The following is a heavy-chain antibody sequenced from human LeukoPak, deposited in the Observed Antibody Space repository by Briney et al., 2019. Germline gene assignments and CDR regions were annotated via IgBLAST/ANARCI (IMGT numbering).Heavy chain of an antibody. CDR2: IWYDGSNK. D-gene: IGHD6-19*01. V-gene: IGHV3-33*01. CDR3: ARSIAVAGIDY. Sequence: GGSLRLSCAASGFTFSSYGMHWVRQAPGEGLEWVAVIWYDGSNKYYADSVKGRFTISRDNSKNTLYLQMNSLRAEDTAVYYCARSIAVAGIDYWGQGTLVTVSS. CDR1: GFTFSSYG. J-gene: IGHJ4*02.